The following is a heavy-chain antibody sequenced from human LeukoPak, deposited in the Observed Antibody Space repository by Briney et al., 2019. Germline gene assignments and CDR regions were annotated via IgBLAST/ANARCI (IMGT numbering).Heavy chain of an antibody. CDR3: ASDSIDAFDI. Sequence: GGSLRLSCEASGFTFSRSDMIWVRQAPGKGLEWVSIISASGDSTFYADSVKGRFTISRDNSKNTLYLQMNSLRAEDTAVYYCASDSIDAFDIWGQGTMVTVSS. J-gene: IGHJ3*02. CDR2: ISASGDST. V-gene: IGHV3-23*01. CDR1: GFTFSRSD. D-gene: IGHD3-9*01.